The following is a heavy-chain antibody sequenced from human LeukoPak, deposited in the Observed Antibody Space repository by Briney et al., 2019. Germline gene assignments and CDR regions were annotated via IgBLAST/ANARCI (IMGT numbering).Heavy chain of an antibody. CDR3: AKLDYGDKAPFDY. V-gene: IGHV3-48*01. J-gene: IGHJ4*02. Sequence: GGSLRLSCAASGFTFSSYSMNWVRQAPGKGLEWVSYISSSSSAIYYADSVKGRFTISRDNAKNSLYLQMNSLRAEDTAVYYCAKLDYGDKAPFDYWGQGTLVTVSS. D-gene: IGHD4-17*01. CDR1: GFTFSSYS. CDR2: ISSSSSAI.